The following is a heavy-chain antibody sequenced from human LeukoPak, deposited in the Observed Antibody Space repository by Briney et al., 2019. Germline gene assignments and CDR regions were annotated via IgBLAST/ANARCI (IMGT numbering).Heavy chain of an antibody. D-gene: IGHD3-16*01. Sequence: GGSLRLSCAASGFTVSSNYMSWVRQAPGKGLEWVSVIYSGGSTYYADSVKGRFTISRDDSKNTLYLQMNSLRAEDTALYYCAKALGVVDFFDYWGQGTLVTVSS. V-gene: IGHV3-53*01. CDR1: GFTVSSNY. CDR2: IYSGGST. J-gene: IGHJ4*02. CDR3: AKALGVVDFFDY.